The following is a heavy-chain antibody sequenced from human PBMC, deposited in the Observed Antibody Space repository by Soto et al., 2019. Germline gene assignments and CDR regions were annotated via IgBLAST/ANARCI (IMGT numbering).Heavy chain of an antibody. CDR2: IFPGDSDT. V-gene: IGHV5-51*01. CDR1: GYTFTNYW. CDR3: VRPNFGALTHFDF. Sequence: VESLKISCKAIGYTFTNYWIGWVRQTPGKGLEWMGIIFPGDSDTRYNPSFEGQVTVSADESISTAYLQWNTLKASDTAMYYCVRPNFGALTHFDFWGQGTLVTVSS. D-gene: IGHD3-16*01. J-gene: IGHJ4*02.